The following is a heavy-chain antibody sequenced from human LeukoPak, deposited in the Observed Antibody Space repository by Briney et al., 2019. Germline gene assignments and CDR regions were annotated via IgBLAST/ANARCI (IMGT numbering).Heavy chain of an antibody. CDR1: GYTLTELS. D-gene: IGHD3-10*01. CDR3: ATDSYGSGSPFDY. CDR2: FDPEDGET. V-gene: IGHV1-24*01. Sequence: ASVKVSCKASGYTLTELSMHWVRQAPGKGLEWMGGFDPEDGETIYAQKFQGRVTMTEDTSTDTAYMELSSLRSEDTAVYYCATDSYGSGSPFDYWGQGTLVTVSS. J-gene: IGHJ4*02.